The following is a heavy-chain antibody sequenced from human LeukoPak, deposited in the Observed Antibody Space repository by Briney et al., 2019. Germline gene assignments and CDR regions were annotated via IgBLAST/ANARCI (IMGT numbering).Heavy chain of an antibody. CDR3: ARVGGYTGFGYYYYYMDV. J-gene: IGHJ6*03. CDR1: GYTFTSYY. CDR2: INPSGGST. V-gene: IGHV1-46*01. D-gene: IGHD3-10*01. Sequence: ASVKVSCKASGYTFTSYYMHWVRQAPGQGLEWMGIINPSGGSTSHAQKFQGRVTMTRDMSTSTVYMELSSLRSEDTAVYYCARVGGYTGFGYYYYYMDVWGKGTTVTVSS.